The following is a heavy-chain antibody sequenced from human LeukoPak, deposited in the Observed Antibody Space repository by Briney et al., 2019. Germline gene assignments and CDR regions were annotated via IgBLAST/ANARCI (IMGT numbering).Heavy chain of an antibody. J-gene: IGHJ5*02. V-gene: IGHV3-48*03. Sequence: PGGSLRLSCAASGFTFSSYEMNWVRQAPGKGLEWVSYISSSGSTIYYADSVKGRFTISRDNAKNSLYLQMNSLRAEDTAVYYCARGQLWLRYWFDPWGQGTLVTVSS. CDR3: ARGQLWLRYWFDP. D-gene: IGHD5-18*01. CDR2: ISSSGSTI. CDR1: GFTFSSYE.